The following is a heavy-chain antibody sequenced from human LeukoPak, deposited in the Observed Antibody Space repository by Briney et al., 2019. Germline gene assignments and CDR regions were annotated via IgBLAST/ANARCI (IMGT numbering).Heavy chain of an antibody. Sequence: QPGGSLRLSCVASGFTFSSYAMHWVRQAPGKGLEWVAVISYDGSNKYYADSVKGRFTISRDNSKNTLYLQMNSLRAEDTAVYYCARENYGSGSYGYGMDVGGQGTTVTVSS. CDR3: ARENYGSGSYGYGMDV. D-gene: IGHD3-10*01. J-gene: IGHJ6*02. CDR1: GFTFSSYA. V-gene: IGHV3-30*04. CDR2: ISYDGSNK.